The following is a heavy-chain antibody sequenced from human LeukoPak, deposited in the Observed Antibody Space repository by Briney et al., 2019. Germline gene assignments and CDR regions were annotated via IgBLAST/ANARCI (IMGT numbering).Heavy chain of an antibody. CDR1: GFTFDNYA. J-gene: IGHJ4*02. D-gene: IGHD3-10*01. V-gene: IGHV3-9*01. Sequence: PGGSLRLSCAASGFTFDNYAMHWVRKVPGKGLEWVSGISWNGGIIGYADSVKGRFTISRDSAKNSLYLQMNSLRVEDTALYYCAKGGLRLYFGQFHYWGQGNLVTVSS. CDR3: AKGGLRLYFGQFHY. CDR2: ISWNGGII.